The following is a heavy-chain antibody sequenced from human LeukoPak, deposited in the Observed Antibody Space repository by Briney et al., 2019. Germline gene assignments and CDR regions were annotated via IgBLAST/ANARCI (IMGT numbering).Heavy chain of an antibody. CDR2: ISYDGSNK. D-gene: IGHD2-15*01. CDR1: GFTFSSYA. Sequence: PGRSLRLSCAASGFTFSSYAMHWVRQAPGKGLEWVAVISYDGSNKYYADSVKGRFTISRDNSKNTLYLQMNSLRAEDTAVYYCAKDPSYCSGGSCYWARTYYFDYWGQGTLVTVSS. V-gene: IGHV3-30*07. J-gene: IGHJ4*02. CDR3: AKDPSYCSGGSCYWARTYYFDY.